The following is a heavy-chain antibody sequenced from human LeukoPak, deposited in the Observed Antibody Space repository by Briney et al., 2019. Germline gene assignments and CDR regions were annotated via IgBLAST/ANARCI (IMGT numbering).Heavy chain of an antibody. CDR1: GFTLSSYN. D-gene: IGHD6-13*01. Sequence: GGSLRLSCAASGFTLSSYNMKWVRQAPGKGLGWVSSISYRSSDIEYADSVRGRFTISRDNAKQSLFLQMSGLRAEATAVYYCARVYSSSWYSGYLYMDLWGKGTTVTVSS. CDR2: ISYRSSDI. J-gene: IGHJ6*03. CDR3: ARVYSSSWYSGYLYMDL. V-gene: IGHV3-21*01.